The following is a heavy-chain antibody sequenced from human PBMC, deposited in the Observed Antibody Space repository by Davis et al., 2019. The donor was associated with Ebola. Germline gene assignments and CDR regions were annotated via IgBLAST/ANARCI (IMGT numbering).Heavy chain of an antibody. CDR1: GFRFNTYW. CDR2: THIDGSGA. V-gene: IGHV3-74*01. J-gene: IGHJ6*02. Sequence: HTGGSLRLSCAASGFRFNTYWMHWVRQAPGKGLVWISRTHIDGSGANYADSVKGRFTISRDNAKNMLYLQMNSLRVEDTAVYYCARSQDYYYGMDVRGPGTTVTVSS. CDR3: ARSQDYYYGMDV. D-gene: IGHD6-19*01.